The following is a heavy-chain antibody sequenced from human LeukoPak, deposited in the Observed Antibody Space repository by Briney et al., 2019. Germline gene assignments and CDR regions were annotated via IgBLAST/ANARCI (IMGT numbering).Heavy chain of an antibody. CDR3: AKDLGYCSSATCYFDY. CDR1: GFTFSSYA. Sequence: PGGSLRLSCAASGFTFSSYAMSWVRQAPGKGLEWVSAISGSGGSTYYADSVKGRFTISRDNSKNTLYLQMNSLRAEDTAVYNCAKDLGYCSSATCYFDYWGQGTLVTVSS. D-gene: IGHD2-2*01. CDR2: ISGSGGST. V-gene: IGHV3-23*01. J-gene: IGHJ4*02.